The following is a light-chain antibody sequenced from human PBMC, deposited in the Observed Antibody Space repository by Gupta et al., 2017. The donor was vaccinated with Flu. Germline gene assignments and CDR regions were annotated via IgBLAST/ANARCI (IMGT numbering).Light chain of an antibody. J-gene: IGLJ1*01. CDR1: SSDVGSYNR. Sequence: QSALTQPPSVSGSPGQSVTISCTGTSSDVGSYNRVSWYQQLPGTVPNLMIYEVSNRPSGVPGRFSGSKSGNTASLTISVLQGEDEADYYCSSYTSRYTFVFGTGTKVTVL. V-gene: IGLV2-18*02. CDR3: SSYTSRYTFV. CDR2: EVS.